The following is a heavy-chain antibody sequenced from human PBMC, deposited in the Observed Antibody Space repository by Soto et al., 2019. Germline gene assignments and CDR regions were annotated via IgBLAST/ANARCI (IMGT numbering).Heavy chain of an antibody. CDR2: IIPIFGTA. CDR3: ARGEMATVRGPYNWFDP. D-gene: IGHD4-4*01. V-gene: IGHV1-69*13. CDR1: GGTFSSYA. Sequence: SVKVSCKASGGTFSSYAISWVRQAPGQGLEWMGGIIPIFGTANYAQKFQGRVTITADESTSTAYMELSSLRSEDTAVYYCARGEMATVRGPYNWFDPWGQGTLVTVSS. J-gene: IGHJ5*02.